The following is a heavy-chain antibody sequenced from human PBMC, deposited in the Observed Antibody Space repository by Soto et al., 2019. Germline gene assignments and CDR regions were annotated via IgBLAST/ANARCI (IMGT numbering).Heavy chain of an antibody. CDR2: IFPADSDT. J-gene: IGHJ4*02. V-gene: IGHV5-51*01. CDR3: AFTSGDSLFGNY. Sequence: PGESLKISCKGSGYSFASYWIGWVSQIPGKGLEWMGIIFPADSDTKYRPSFQGQVTISADKSISTAYLQWSSLKASDTAMYYCAFTSGDSLFGNYWGKRPLVTVSS. CDR1: GYSFASYW. D-gene: IGHD4-17*01.